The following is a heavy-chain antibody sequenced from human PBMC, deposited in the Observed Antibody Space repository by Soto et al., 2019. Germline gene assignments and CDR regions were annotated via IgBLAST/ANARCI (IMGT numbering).Heavy chain of an antibody. J-gene: IGHJ3*02. CDR3: ARESGSITVRGPFDI. CDR2: IYHGRRT. V-gene: IGHV4-4*02. CDR1: GGSISTNNW. Sequence: QVQLQESGPGLAKPSGTLSLTCSVSGGSISTNNWGSWVRHAPGKGLEWIGEIYHGRRTNYNPSRMNRITISIAESRNHFSLRLKSVTAADTAIYYCARESGSITVRGPFDIWGQGTLVTVSS. D-gene: IGHD3-16*01.